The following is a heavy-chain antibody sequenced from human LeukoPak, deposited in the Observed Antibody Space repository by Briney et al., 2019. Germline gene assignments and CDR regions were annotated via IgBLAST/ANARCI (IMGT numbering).Heavy chain of an antibody. CDR2: IHPNSGGT. V-gene: IGHV1-2*02. D-gene: IGHD2-15*01. CDR1: GYIFTNYY. J-gene: IGHJ6*03. Sequence: ASVKVSCKASGYIFTNYYMHWVRQAPGQGLEWMGWIHPNSGGTKYAQKFQGRVTMTRDTSISTAYMELSGLRSDDTAVYYCARDIVYYYYYMDVWGNGTTITVSS. CDR3: ARDIVYYYYYMDV.